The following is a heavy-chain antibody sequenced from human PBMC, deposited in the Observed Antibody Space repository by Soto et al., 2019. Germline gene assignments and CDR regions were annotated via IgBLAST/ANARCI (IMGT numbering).Heavy chain of an antibody. V-gene: IGHV3-33*01. CDR1: GFTFSSYG. CDR3: ARADSSGVAFDY. Sequence: QVHLVESGGGVVQPGRSLRLSCAASGFTFSSYGMHWVRQAPGKGLEWVAVIWYDGSNKYYADSVKGRFTISRDNSKNTLYLKMNRLRGEDTAVYYCARADSSGVAFDYWGQGTLVTVSS. D-gene: IGHD6-19*01. J-gene: IGHJ4*02. CDR2: IWYDGSNK.